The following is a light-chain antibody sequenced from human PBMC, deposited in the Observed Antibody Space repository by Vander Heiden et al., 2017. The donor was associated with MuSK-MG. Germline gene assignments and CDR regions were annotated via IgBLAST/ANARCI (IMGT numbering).Light chain of an antibody. V-gene: IGKV1-33*01. Sequence: DIQMTQSPSSLSASVGNKVTITCQASQDISKYLNWYQQKPGKAPKLLIYDASNLETGVPSRFSGSGSGTDFTFTIDSLQPEDIATYYCQQEDNLPLTFGGGTKVEIK. CDR3: QQEDNLPLT. J-gene: IGKJ4*01. CDR1: QDISKY. CDR2: DAS.